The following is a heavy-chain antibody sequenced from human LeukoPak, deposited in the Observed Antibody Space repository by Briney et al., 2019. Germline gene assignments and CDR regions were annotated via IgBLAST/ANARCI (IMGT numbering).Heavy chain of an antibody. V-gene: IGHV3-7*04. CDR1: GVTFSSYW. D-gene: IGHD2-8*01. CDR3: ARLYDDY. CDR2: IKQDGSEK. J-gene: IGHJ4*02. Sequence: GGSLRLSCAASGVTFSSYWMNWVRQAPGKGLEWVASIKQDGSEKYYVDFVKGRFSISRDNAKNSLYLQMNSLRVEDTAVYYCARLYDDYWGQGTLVTVSS.